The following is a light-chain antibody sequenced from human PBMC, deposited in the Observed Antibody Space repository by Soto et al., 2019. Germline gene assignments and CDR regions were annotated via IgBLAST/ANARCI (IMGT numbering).Light chain of an antibody. V-gene: IGKV3-11*01. CDR1: QSIKNY. CDR3: QQRSNRPPWT. J-gene: IGKJ1*01. Sequence: EIVLTQSPGTLSLSPGERATLSCKASQSIKNYLAWYQKKPGQAPRLLIYDASNRATGIPARFSGSGSGTDFTRTISSLEPEDFAVYYCQQRSNRPPWTFGQGTKVEIK. CDR2: DAS.